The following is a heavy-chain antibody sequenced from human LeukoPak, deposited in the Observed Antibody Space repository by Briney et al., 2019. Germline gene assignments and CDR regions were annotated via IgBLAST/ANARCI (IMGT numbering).Heavy chain of an antibody. V-gene: IGHV3-30*02. D-gene: IGHD3-22*01. CDR1: GFTFSSYG. CDR3: ARDSYYYDSSGYYGAFDY. J-gene: IGHJ4*02. Sequence: PGGSLRLSCAASGFTFSSYGMHWVRQAPGKGLEWVAFIRYDGSNKYYADSVKGRFTISRDNSKNTLYLQMNSLRAEDTAVYYCARDSYYYDSSGYYGAFDYWGQGTLVTVSS. CDR2: IRYDGSNK.